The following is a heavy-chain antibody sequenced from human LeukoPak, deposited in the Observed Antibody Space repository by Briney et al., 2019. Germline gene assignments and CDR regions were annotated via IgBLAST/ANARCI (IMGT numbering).Heavy chain of an antibody. CDR1: GYGFPDYW. V-gene: IGHV5-51*01. CDR3: ARHGYCGGDCCYGEFDY. D-gene: IGHD2-21*02. CDR2: INPADSEA. Sequence: GEALKISCWGSGYGFPDYWIGWVRQMPGNGAEWMGTINPADSEAKYNPSFQGRVTISADKSIYTAYLQWSSLRASDTAMYYCARHGYCGGDCCYGEFDYWGQGVLVTVSS. J-gene: IGHJ4*02.